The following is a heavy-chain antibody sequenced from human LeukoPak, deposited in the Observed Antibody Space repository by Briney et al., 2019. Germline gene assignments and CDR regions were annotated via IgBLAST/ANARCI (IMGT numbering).Heavy chain of an antibody. D-gene: IGHD4/OR15-4a*01. CDR3: ARDSDFGDKGTFDY. Sequence: ASVKVSCKASGDTFTSYFMRWVRQAPGQGLEWMGRVNPSGGSTSYAQRFQGRVTMTRDTSTSTVYMELSSLRSEYTAMYYCARDSDFGDKGTFDYWGQGTLVTVSS. V-gene: IGHV1-46*01. CDR1: GDTFTSYF. CDR2: VNPSGGST. J-gene: IGHJ4*02.